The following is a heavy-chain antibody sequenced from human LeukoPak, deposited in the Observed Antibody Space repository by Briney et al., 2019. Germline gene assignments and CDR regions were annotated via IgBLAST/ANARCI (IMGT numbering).Heavy chain of an antibody. CDR3: AKDRRGNWNYVGAFDI. J-gene: IGHJ3*02. Sequence: PGGSLRLSCAASGFTFSSYWMHWVRQAPGKGLVGVSRINDDGRSTSYADSVKGRFTISRDNSKNTLYLQMNSLRAEDTAVYYCAKDRRGNWNYVGAFDIWGQGTMVTVSS. D-gene: IGHD1-7*01. CDR1: GFTFSSYW. CDR2: INDDGRST. V-gene: IGHV3-74*01.